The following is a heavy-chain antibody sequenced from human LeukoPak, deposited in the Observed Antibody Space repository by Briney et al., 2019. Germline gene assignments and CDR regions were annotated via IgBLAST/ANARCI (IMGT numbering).Heavy chain of an antibody. J-gene: IGHJ6*03. CDR2: ISAYNGNT. Sequence: GASVKVSCKASGYTFTSYGISWVRQAPGQGLEWMGWISAYNGNTNYAQKLQGRVTMTTDTSTSTAYMELRSLRSDDTAVYYCARDFPTYCSSTSCYLRPYYYYYMDVWGKGTTVTVSS. CDR3: ARDFPTYCSSTSCYLRPYYYYYMDV. D-gene: IGHD2-2*01. V-gene: IGHV1-18*01. CDR1: GYTFTSYG.